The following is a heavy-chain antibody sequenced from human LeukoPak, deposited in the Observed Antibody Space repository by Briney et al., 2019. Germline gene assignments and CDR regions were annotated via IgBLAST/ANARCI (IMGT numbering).Heavy chain of an antibody. J-gene: IGHJ4*02. Sequence: GGSLRLSCAASEFTGFTFSGSAMSWVLQAPGKGLEYISAISGSGAATFYADSVKGRFTISRDNSKNTLYLQMNSLRAEDTAVYYCAKGRDSSGYYAADYWGQGTLVTVSS. CDR1: EFTGFTFSGSA. CDR3: AKGRDSSGYYAADY. V-gene: IGHV3-23*01. D-gene: IGHD3-22*01. CDR2: ISGSGAAT.